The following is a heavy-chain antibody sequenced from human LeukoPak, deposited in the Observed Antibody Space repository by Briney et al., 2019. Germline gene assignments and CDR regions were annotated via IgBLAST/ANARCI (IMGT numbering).Heavy chain of an antibody. Sequence: PSETLSLTCTVSGGSISSSSYYWGWIRQPPGKGLEWIGSIYYSGSTYYNPSLKSRVTISVDTSKNQFSLQLNSVTPEDTAVYYCARGSLWLHLDYWGQGTLVTVSS. CDR2: IYYSGST. CDR3: ARGSLWLHLDY. J-gene: IGHJ4*02. D-gene: IGHD5-24*01. V-gene: IGHV4-39*07. CDR1: GGSISSSSYY.